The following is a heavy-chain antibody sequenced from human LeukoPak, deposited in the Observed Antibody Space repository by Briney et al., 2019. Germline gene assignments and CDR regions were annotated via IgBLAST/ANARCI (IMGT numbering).Heavy chain of an antibody. V-gene: IGHV1-2*06. Sequence: ASVKVSCKASGYTFTSYDINWVRQAPGQGLEWMGRINPSSGDTNYAQKFQGRVTMTRDTSISTVYMELSSLISDDTAMYYCARDPRKYSSSWYGDYYMDVWGKGTTLTVSS. CDR1: GYTFTSYD. J-gene: IGHJ6*03. CDR2: INPSSGDT. D-gene: IGHD6-13*01. CDR3: ARDPRKYSSSWYGDYYMDV.